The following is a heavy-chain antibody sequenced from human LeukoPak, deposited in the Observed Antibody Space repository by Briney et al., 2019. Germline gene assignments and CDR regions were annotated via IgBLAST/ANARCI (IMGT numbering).Heavy chain of an antibody. Sequence: GGSLRLSCAASGFTFSNAWLSWGGEAPGTGRECVVRIKSKTDGGATDYAAPVKGRFTISRDDSKNTLYLQMNSLKTEDTAVYYCATDPPSHYDFWSGYYTEDAFDIWGQGTMVTVSS. CDR2: IKSKTDGGAT. J-gene: IGHJ3*02. CDR3: ATDPPSHYDFWSGYYTEDAFDI. V-gene: IGHV3-15*01. D-gene: IGHD3-3*01. CDR1: GFTFSNAW.